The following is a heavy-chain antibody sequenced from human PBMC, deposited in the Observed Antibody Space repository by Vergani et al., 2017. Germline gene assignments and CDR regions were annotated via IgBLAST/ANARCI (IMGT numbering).Heavy chain of an antibody. CDR1: GFTFSGSA. Sequence: EVQLVESGGGLVQPGGSLKLSCAASGFTFSGSAMHWVRQASGKGLEWVGRIRSKANSYATAYAASGKGRFTISRDDLKNTEYLQMNSLKTEDTAVYYCTRHDDVDYGTGWGQGTLVTVSS. D-gene: IGHD4-17*01. J-gene: IGHJ4*02. CDR3: TRHDDVDYGTG. CDR2: IRSKANSYAT. V-gene: IGHV3-73*01.